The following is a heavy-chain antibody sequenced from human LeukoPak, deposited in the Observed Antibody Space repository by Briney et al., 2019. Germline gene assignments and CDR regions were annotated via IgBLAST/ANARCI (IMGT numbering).Heavy chain of an antibody. J-gene: IGHJ5*02. V-gene: IGHV1-18*01. Sequence: GASVKVSCKASGYTFTSYGISWVRQAPGQGLEWMGWISAYNGNTNYAQKLQGRVTMTTDTSTSTAYMELRSLRSDDTAVYYCARDQRYYGSGSYYQPYNWFDPWGQGTLVTVSS. D-gene: IGHD3-10*01. CDR3: ARDQRYYGSGSYYQPYNWFDP. CDR1: GYTFTSYG. CDR2: ISAYNGNT.